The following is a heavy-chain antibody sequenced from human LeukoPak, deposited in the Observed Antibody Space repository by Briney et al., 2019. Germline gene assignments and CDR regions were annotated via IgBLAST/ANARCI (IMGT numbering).Heavy chain of an antibody. V-gene: IGHV3-64D*09. D-gene: IGHD1-26*01. J-gene: IGHJ4*02. CDR3: VKDLSGRYAFDY. Sequence: GGSLRLSCSASGFTFSTYTMHWVRHAPGKVLEYVSSITGNGDITFYADSLKGRFTISRDNSKNTVYLQMSSLRAEDTAVYHCVKDLSGRYAFDYWGQGTLVTVSS. CDR2: ITGNGDIT. CDR1: GFTFSTYT.